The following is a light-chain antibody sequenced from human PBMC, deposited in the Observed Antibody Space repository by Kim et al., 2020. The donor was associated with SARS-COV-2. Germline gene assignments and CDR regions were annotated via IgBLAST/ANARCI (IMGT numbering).Light chain of an antibody. CDR3: CSYADNNTPVV. V-gene: IGLV2-11*01. CDR2: DVS. Sequence: QSALTQPRSVSGSPGQSVTISCTATSSDVGGYNYVSWYQQHPGKAPKLIIYDVSKRPSGVPDRFSGSKSGNTASLTISGLQAEDEADYYCCSYADNNTPVVFGGGTKLTVL. CDR1: SSDVGGYNY. J-gene: IGLJ2*01.